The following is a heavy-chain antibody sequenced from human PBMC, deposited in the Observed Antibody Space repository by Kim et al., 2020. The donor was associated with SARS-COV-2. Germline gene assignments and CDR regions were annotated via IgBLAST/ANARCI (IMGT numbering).Heavy chain of an antibody. Sequence: GGSLRLSCAASGFTVISNYMTWVRQAPGKGLEWVSVIYSGGDTYYADSVKGRFMISRDYSKNTLFLEMNRVRAEDTAVYYCASDYAGNSAVLAYPHWGQGTLVIVSS. V-gene: IGHV3-53*01. CDR1: GFTVISNY. D-gene: IGHD6-13*01. J-gene: IGHJ1*01. CDR3: ASDYAGNSAVLAYPH. CDR2: IYSGGDT.